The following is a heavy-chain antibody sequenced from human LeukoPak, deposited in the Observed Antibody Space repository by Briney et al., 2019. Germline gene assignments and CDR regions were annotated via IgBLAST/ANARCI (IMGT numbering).Heavy chain of an antibody. CDR2: INTNTGNP. J-gene: IGHJ3*02. CDR3: ARHYVWGSYRETQNDALDI. D-gene: IGHD3-16*02. Sequence: ASVKVSCKASGYTFTSYAMNWVRQAPGQGLEWMGWINTNTGNPTYAQGFTGRFVFSLDTSVSTAYLQISSLKAEDTAVYYCARHYVWGSYRETQNDALDIWGQGTMVTVSS. V-gene: IGHV7-4-1*02. CDR1: GYTFTSYA.